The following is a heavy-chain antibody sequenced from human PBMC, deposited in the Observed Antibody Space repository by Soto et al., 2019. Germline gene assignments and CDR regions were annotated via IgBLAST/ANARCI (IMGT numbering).Heavy chain of an antibody. V-gene: IGHV3-30*18. D-gene: IGHD6-19*01. CDR2: ISYDGSNK. J-gene: IGHJ5*01. CDR1: GFTFSTYG. Sequence: QVQLVESGGGVVQPGKSLRLSCAASGFTFSTYGMHWVRQAPGKGLEWVAVISYDGSNKYYADSVKGRFTISRDNSKNTPYLQMNSLRTEDTAMYYCAKDRRGSGWYFVYVDWFDSWGQGTLVTFSS. CDR3: AKDRRGSGWYFVYVDWFDS.